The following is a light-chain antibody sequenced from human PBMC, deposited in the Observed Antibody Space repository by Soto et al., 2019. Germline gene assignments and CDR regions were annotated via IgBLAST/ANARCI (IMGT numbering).Light chain of an antibody. CDR1: QSISSNR. J-gene: IGKJ3*01. Sequence: EIVLTQSPGTLSLSPGERATLYCRASQSISSNRFAWFQEKPGQAPSLLIYGVSSRATGIPDRFSGSGSGTDFTLTISRLEPEDFGVYYCQQYDRLPITFGPGTKVDIK. CDR3: QQYDRLPIT. V-gene: IGKV3-20*01. CDR2: GVS.